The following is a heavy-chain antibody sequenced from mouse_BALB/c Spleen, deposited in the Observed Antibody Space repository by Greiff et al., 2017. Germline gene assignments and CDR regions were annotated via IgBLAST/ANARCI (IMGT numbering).Heavy chain of an antibody. CDR2: IYPSDSYT. Sequence: VQLQQPGAELVRPGASVKLSCKASGYTFTSYWINWVKQRPGQGLEWIGNIYPSDSYTNYNQKFKDKATLTVDKSSSTAYMQLSSQTSEDSAVYYCTVLGMEPYFDYWGQGTTLTVSS. CDR3: TVLGMEPYFDY. CDR1: GYTFTSYW. J-gene: IGHJ2*01. V-gene: IGHV1-69*02. D-gene: IGHD4-1*01.